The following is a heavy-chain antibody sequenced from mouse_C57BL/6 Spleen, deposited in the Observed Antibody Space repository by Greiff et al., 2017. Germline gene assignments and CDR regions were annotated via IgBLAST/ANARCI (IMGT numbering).Heavy chain of an antibody. CDR3: ARHEGLYYYAMDY. CDR1: GFSLTSYG. J-gene: IGHJ4*01. CDR2: IWSDGST. V-gene: IGHV2-6-1*01. Sequence: VQLQESGPGLVAPSQSLSITCTVSGFSLTSYGVHWVRQPPGKGLEWLVVIWSDGSTTYNSALKSRLSISKDNSKSQVFLKMNSLQTDDTAMYYGARHEGLYYYAMDYWGQGTSVTVSS. D-gene: IGHD3-3*01.